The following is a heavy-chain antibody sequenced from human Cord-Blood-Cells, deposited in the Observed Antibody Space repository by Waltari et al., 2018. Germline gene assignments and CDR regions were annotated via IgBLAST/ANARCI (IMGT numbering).Heavy chain of an antibody. J-gene: IGHJ6*02. CDR2: INAGNGNT. Sequence: QVHLVQSGAEVKKPGASVTVSCKASGYTFTSYAMHCVRQAPGQRLEWMGWINAGNGNTKYSQKFQGRVTITKDTSASTAYMELSSLRSEDTAVYYCARGSYSLYYYYGMDVWGQGTTVTVSS. CDR1: GYTFTSYA. CDR3: ARGSYSLYYYYGMDV. V-gene: IGHV1-3*01. D-gene: IGHD3-10*01.